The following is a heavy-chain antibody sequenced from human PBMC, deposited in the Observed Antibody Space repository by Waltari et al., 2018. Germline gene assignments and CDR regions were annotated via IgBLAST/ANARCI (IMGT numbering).Heavy chain of an antibody. CDR1: GFTFRSYA. CDR3: AKGYCTNGVCYNDY. D-gene: IGHD2-8*01. CDR2: ISGSGGLT. Sequence: EVQLLESGGGLVQPGGSLRLSCAASGFTFRSYAMSWVRQAPGKGVEGVSTISGSGGLTYYADAVKGRFTISRDNSKNTLYLQMNSLRAEDTAVYYCAKGYCTNGVCYNDYWGQGTLVTVSS. V-gene: IGHV3-23*01. J-gene: IGHJ4*02.